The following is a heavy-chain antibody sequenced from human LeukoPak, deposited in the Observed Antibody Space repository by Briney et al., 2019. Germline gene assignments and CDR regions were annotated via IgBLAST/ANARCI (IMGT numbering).Heavy chain of an antibody. CDR2: INHSGST. CDR3: ARRYYYYGMDV. CDR1: GGSFSGYY. Sequence: SETLSLTCAVHGGSFSGYYWSWIRQPPGKGLEWIGEINHSGSTNYNPSLKSRVTISVDTSKNQFSLKLSSVTAADTAVYYCARRYYYYGMDVWGQGTTVTVSS. V-gene: IGHV4-34*01. J-gene: IGHJ6*02.